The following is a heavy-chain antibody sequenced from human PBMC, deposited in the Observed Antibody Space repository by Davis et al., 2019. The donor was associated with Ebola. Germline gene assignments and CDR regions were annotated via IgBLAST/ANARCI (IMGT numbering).Heavy chain of an antibody. V-gene: IGHV1-69*10. D-gene: IGHD6-19*01. CDR3: ARVPLLGSGWDYYFDY. J-gene: IGHJ4*02. CDR1: GGTFSRYA. CDR2: IIPILGIA. Sequence: VKVSCKASGGTFSRYAISWVRPAPGQGLEWMGRIIPILGIANYAQKFQGRVTITADKSTSTAYMEVRSLRSDDTAVYYCARVPLLGSGWDYYFDYWGQGTLVTVSS.